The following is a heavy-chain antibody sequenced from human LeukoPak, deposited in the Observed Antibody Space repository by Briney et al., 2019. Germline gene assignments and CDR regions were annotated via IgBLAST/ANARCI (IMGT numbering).Heavy chain of an antibody. J-gene: IGHJ4*02. CDR2: ISAYNGNT. Sequence: ASVKVSCKASGYTFTSYGFNWVRQAPGQGLEWMGWISAYNGNTNYAQKLQGRVTMTTDTSTSTAYMELRSLRCDDPAVYYCARDRSIVAAEQADYWGQGTLVTVS. CDR3: ARDRSIVAAEQADY. V-gene: IGHV1-18*01. D-gene: IGHD6-25*01. CDR1: GYTFTSYG.